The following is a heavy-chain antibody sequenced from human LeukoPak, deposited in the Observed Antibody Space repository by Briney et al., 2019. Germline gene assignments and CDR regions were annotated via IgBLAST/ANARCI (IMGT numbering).Heavy chain of an antibody. V-gene: IGHV3-74*01. J-gene: IGHJ4*02. CDR3: ARGSTYYDSSGQVPFDY. Sequence: PGGSLRLSCAASGFTFSNFWMHWVRQAPGKGLVWVALIYGDGSFTRYADSVKGRFTISRDNAKNTVYLQMNSLRAEDTAVYYCARGSTYYDSSGQVPFDYWGQGTLVTVSS. D-gene: IGHD3-22*01. CDR2: IYGDGSFT. CDR1: GFTFSNFW.